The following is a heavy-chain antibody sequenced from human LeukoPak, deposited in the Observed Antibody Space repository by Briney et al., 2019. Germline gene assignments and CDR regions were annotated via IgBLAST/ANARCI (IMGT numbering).Heavy chain of an antibody. CDR3: ARGPYGSSGTPDAFDI. CDR1: GFTFSNYW. CDR2: IYSDGSGT. J-gene: IGHJ3*02. Sequence: GGSLRLSCAASGFTFSNYWMHWVRQAPGKGLVWVSRIYSDGSGTSYADSMKGRFTISRDNAKNTVYLQMNSLRAEDTAVYYCARGPYGSSGTPDAFDIWGQGTMVTVSS. V-gene: IGHV3-74*01. D-gene: IGHD3-10*01.